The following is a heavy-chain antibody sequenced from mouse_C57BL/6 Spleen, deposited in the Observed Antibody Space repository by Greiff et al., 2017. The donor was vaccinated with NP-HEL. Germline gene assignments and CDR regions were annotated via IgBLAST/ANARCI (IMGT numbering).Heavy chain of an antibody. CDR3: ARTRTGWFAY. D-gene: IGHD3-3*01. V-gene: IGHV1-52*01. CDR2: IDPSDSET. Sequence: QVQLQQPGAELVRPGSSVKLSCKASGYTFTSYWMHWVKQRPIQGLEWIGNIDPSDSETHYNQKFKDKATLTVDKSSSPAYMQLSSLTSEEAAVYYCARTRTGWFAYWGQGTLVTVSA. J-gene: IGHJ3*01. CDR1: GYTFTSYW.